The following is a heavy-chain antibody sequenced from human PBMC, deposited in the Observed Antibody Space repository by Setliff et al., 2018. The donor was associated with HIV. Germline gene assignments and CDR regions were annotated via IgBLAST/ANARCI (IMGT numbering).Heavy chain of an antibody. Sequence: SETLSLPCSISGGSISFYYWNWLRQIPGKGLEWIAYTFDNENTHYTPSLESRVTLSLDTSRNLFSLRLASVTAADTAVYYCARDPGGYDRKFDHWGQGALVTVSS. CDR1: GGSISFYY. D-gene: IGHD3-22*01. V-gene: IGHV4-59*01. CDR3: ARDPGGYDRKFDH. J-gene: IGHJ4*02. CDR2: TFDNENT.